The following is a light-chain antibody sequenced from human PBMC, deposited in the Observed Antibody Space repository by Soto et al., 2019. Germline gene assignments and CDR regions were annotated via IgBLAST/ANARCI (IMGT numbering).Light chain of an antibody. Sequence: EIVLTQSPGTLSLSPGERGTLSCRASQSVGSNYLAAYQHKPGQAASNLIYEAASSATGMPDRFIGSGSGTNFSLIISRLVHADYAVYYCRQYDSPHTWTFGQGTKVDIK. CDR3: RQYDSPHTWT. V-gene: IGKV3-20*01. CDR2: EAA. CDR1: QSVGSNY. J-gene: IGKJ1*01.